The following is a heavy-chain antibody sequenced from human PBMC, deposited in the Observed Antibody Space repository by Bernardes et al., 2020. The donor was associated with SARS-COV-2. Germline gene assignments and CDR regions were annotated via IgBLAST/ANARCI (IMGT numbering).Heavy chain of an antibody. V-gene: IGHV4-31*03. J-gene: IGHJ4*02. Sequence: SETLSLTRTVSGGSISSGGYYWSWIRQHPGKGLEWIGYIYYSGSTYYNPSLKSRVTISVDTSKNQFSLKLSSVTAADTAVYYCARAVRSTIFGVVNYFDYWGQGTLVTVSS. CDR2: IYYSGST. D-gene: IGHD3-3*01. CDR1: GGSISSGGYY. CDR3: ARAVRSTIFGVVNYFDY.